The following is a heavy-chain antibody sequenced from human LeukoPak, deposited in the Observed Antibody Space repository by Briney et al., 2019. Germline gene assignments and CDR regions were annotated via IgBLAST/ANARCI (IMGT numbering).Heavy chain of an antibody. CDR1: GFTFSSYS. D-gene: IGHD2-2*02. CDR2: ISSSSSTI. V-gene: IGHV3-48*04. J-gene: IGHJ4*02. Sequence: GSLRLSCAASGFTFSSYSMNWVRQAPGKGLEWVSYISSSSSTIYYADSVKGRFTISRDNAKNSLYLQMNSLRAEDTAVYYCAARGDIVVVPAAIAVDYWGQGTLVTVSS. CDR3: AARGDIVVVPAAIAVDY.